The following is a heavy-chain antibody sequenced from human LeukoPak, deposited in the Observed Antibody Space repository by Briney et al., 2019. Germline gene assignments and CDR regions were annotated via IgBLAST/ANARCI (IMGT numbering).Heavy chain of an antibody. CDR1: GGSISSYY. CDR3: ARTKLTYYDFWSGPRGYYGMDV. CDR2: IYTSGST. D-gene: IGHD3-3*01. Sequence: SETLSLTCTVSGGSISSYYWSWIRQPAGKGLEWIGRIYTSGSTDYNPSLKSRVTMSVDTSKNQFSLKLSSVTAADTAVYYCARTKLTYYDFWSGPRGYYGMDVWGQGTTVTVSS. J-gene: IGHJ6*02. V-gene: IGHV4-4*07.